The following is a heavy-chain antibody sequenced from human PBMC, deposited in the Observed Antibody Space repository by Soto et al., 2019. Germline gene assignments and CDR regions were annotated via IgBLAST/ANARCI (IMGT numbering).Heavy chain of an antibody. D-gene: IGHD4-17*01. Sequence: QVQLVESGGGVVQPGRSLRLSCAASGFTFSNYGMHWVRQAPGKGLEWVALISYDGTNKYYADSVRGRFTISRDISKNSRFLQMNSLCPEDTALYYCANRSSPHTDYDEGADYWGQGTLVTVSS. CDR1: GFTFSNYG. CDR2: ISYDGTNK. V-gene: IGHV3-30*18. J-gene: IGHJ4*02. CDR3: ANRSSPHTDYDEGADY.